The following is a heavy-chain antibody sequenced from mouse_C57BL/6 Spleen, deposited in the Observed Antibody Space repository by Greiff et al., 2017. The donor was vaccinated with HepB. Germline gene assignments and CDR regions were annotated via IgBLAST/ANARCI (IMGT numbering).Heavy chain of an antibody. Sequence: EVQLQQSGPELVKPGASVKISCKASGYTFTDYYMNWVKQSHGKSLEWIGDINPNNGGTSYNQKFKGKATLTVDKSSSTAYMELRSLTSEDSAVYYCARQGDLSFAYWGQGTLVTVSA. CDR3: ARQGDLSFAY. CDR1: GYTFTDYY. J-gene: IGHJ3*01. V-gene: IGHV1-26*01. D-gene: IGHD3-3*01. CDR2: INPNNGGT.